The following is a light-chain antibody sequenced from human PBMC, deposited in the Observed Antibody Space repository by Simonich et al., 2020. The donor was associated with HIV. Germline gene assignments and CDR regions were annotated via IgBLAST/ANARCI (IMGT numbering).Light chain of an antibody. J-gene: IGKJ1*01. V-gene: IGKV4-1*01. CDR2: WAS. CDR3: QQYYSTPPT. Sequence: DIVMTQSPDSLAVSLGERATFNCKSSRSVLYSSNNKNYLALYQQKPGQPPKLLIYWASTRESGVPDRFSASGSGTDFTLTISSLQAEDVAIYYCQQYYSTPPTFGQGTKVEIK. CDR1: RSVLYSSNNKNY.